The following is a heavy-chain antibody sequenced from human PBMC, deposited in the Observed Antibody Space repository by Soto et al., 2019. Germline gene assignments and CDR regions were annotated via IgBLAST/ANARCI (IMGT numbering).Heavy chain of an antibody. J-gene: IGHJ4*02. CDR1: GLTFSAAG. Sequence: QVQLVESGGGVVQPGRSLRLSCAASGLTFSAAGMHWVRQAPGKGLEWVAFIANDGRSESYADSVKGRFTISRYNSQNRLYLQMNGLRAEDTAVYYCAKDKGRTAIDYWGQGTLVSVSS. CDR3: AKDKGRTAIDY. V-gene: IGHV3-30*18. CDR2: IANDGRSE.